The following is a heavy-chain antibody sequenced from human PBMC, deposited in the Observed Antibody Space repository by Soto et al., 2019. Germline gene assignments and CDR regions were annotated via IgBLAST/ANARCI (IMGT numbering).Heavy chain of an antibody. CDR1: GGSISGHY. V-gene: IGHV4-59*11. D-gene: IGHD3-22*01. CDR3: ARVGSSGGFHDD. J-gene: IGHJ4*02. CDR2: IFYSGST. Sequence: PSETLSLTCTVSGGSISGHYWTWIRQSPGKGLEWIGYIFYSGSTNYNPSLKSRVTLSADTPKNQFSLRLSSVTAADTAVYYCARVGSSGGFHDDWTKGIRVTVFS.